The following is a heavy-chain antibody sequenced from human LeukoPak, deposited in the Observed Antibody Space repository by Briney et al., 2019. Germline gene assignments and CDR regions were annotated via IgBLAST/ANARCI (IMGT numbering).Heavy chain of an antibody. CDR3: ARYRATSLKYFDF. V-gene: IGHV3-30*02. D-gene: IGHD1-14*01. CDR2: IQYDVSSE. J-gene: IGHJ4*02. Sequence: GGSLRLSCAASGFTFSSYGMHWVRQAPGKGLELVAFIQYDVSSEYYADSVKGRFTVSRDNSKNTLHLQMNSLRAEDTAVYYCARYRATSLKYFDFWGQGALVTVSS. CDR1: GFTFSSYG.